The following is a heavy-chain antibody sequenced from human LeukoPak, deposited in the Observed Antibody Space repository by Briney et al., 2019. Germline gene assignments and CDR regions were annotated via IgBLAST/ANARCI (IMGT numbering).Heavy chain of an antibody. J-gene: IGHJ4*02. CDR2: IYSDGST. D-gene: IGHD5-12*01. Sequence: GGSLRLSCAASVFTVSSNYMSSVRQAPGKGLEWDSVIYSDGSTYYADSVQSRFTICRDNTKNTLYLQMNSLRAEDTAVYYCARTPWNIVATITTPAPLLFDNWGQGTLVTVSS. CDR1: VFTVSSNY. CDR3: ARTPWNIVATITTPAPLLFDN. V-gene: IGHV3-53*01.